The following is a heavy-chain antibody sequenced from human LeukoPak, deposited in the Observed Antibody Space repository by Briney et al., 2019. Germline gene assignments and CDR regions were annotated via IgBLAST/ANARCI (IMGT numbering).Heavy chain of an antibody. CDR2: ISYDGSIK. CDR3: AKGIGSGSYPPDY. Sequence: GRSLRLSCAASGFTFSSYGMHWVRQAPGKGPEWVAVISYDGSIKYYADAVKGRFTISRDNSKNTLYLQMNSLRPEDTAVYFCAKGIGSGSYPPDYWGQGTLVTVSS. CDR1: GFTFSSYG. V-gene: IGHV3-30*18. J-gene: IGHJ4*02. D-gene: IGHD3-10*01.